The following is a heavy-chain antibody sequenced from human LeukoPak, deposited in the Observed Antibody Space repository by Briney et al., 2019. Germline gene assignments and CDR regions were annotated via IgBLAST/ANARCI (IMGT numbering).Heavy chain of an antibody. CDR3: ARDHSGYDYWFDY. CDR2: ISYDGSTK. Sequence: GGSLRLSSAASGFTFSNYAMHWVRQAPHKGLEWVAVISYDGSTKYYADSVKGRFTISRDNSKNTLSLHMASLTVEDTAMYYCARDHSGYDYWFDYWGQGTLVTVSS. D-gene: IGHD5-12*01. V-gene: IGHV3-30-3*01. CDR1: GFTFSNYA. J-gene: IGHJ4*02.